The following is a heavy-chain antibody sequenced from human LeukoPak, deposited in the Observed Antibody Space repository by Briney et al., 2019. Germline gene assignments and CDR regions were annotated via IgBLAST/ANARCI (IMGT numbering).Heavy chain of an antibody. V-gene: IGHV3-48*04. CDR2: ISSGSNTI. J-gene: IGHJ5*02. CDR3: TRGLRYCSSTSCSDP. D-gene: IGHD2-2*01. Sequence: GGSLRLSCAASGFTFSTYSMNWVRQAPGKGLEWVSYISSGSNTIYYADSVKGRFTISRDNAKNTLYLQMNSLRAEDTAVYYCTRGLRYCSSTSCSDPWGQGTLVTVSS. CDR1: GFTFSTYS.